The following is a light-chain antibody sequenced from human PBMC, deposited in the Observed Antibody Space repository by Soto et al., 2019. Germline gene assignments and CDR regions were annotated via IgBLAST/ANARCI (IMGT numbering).Light chain of an antibody. CDR1: QSVSSN. V-gene: IGKV3-15*01. CDR3: QQYNDWPLT. Sequence: EIVMTQSPVTLSVSPGEGATLSCRASQSVSSNLAWYQEKPGQAPSLLIYGAFTRATGIPARFSGTGSGTEFTLTISSLQSEAIALYYCQQYNDWPLTFGQGTKVDTK. J-gene: IGKJ1*01. CDR2: GAF.